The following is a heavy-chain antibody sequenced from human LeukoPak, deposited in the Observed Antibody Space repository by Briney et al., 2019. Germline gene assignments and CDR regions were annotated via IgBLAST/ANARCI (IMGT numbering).Heavy chain of an antibody. CDR1: GFTIGNYE. CDR3: ARARYTSGWETLDY. J-gene: IGHJ4*02. Sequence: PGGSLRLSCAASGFTIGNYEMNWVRQAPGKGLEWVSYISGSGRTIYYADSVKGRFTISRDNAKNSLYLQMNSLRAEDTAVYYCARARYTSGWETLDYWGQGTLVTVSS. CDR2: ISGSGRTI. D-gene: IGHD6-19*01. V-gene: IGHV3-48*03.